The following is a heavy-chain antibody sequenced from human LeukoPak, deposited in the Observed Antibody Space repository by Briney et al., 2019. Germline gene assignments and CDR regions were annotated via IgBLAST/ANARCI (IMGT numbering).Heavy chain of an antibody. V-gene: IGHV3-30-3*01. CDR1: GFTFSSYA. J-gene: IGHJ4*02. CDR2: ISYDGSNK. Sequence: PGGSLRLACAASGFTFSSYAMHWVRQAPGKGLEWVAVISYDGSNKYYADSVKGRFTISRDNSKNTLYLQMNSLRAEDTAVYYCARAYYDFWSGYLTSGGYYFDYWGQGTLVTVSS. CDR3: ARAYYDFWSGYLTSGGYYFDY. D-gene: IGHD3-3*01.